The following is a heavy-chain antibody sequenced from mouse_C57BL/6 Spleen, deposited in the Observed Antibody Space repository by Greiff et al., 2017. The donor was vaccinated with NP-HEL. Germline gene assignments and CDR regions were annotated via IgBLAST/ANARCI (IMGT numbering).Heavy chain of an antibody. CDR3: ARTGTALTGFDY. V-gene: IGHV1-55*01. CDR2: IYPGSGST. J-gene: IGHJ2*01. D-gene: IGHD4-1*01. CDR1: GYTFTSYW. Sequence: VKLQQPGAELVKPGASVKMSCKASGYTFTSYWITWVKQRPGQGLEWIGDIYPGSGSTNYNEKFKSKATLPVDTSSSTAYMQLSSLTSEDSAVYYCARTGTALTGFDYWGQGTTLTVSS.